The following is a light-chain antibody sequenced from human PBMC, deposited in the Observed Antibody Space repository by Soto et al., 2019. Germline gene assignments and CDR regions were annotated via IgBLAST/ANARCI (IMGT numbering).Light chain of an antibody. CDR3: QQYGSSPPD. V-gene: IGKV1-39*01. CDR1: QSISIY. Sequence: DIQMTQSPSSLSASVGARVTITCRASQSISIYLNWYKQKPGKAPKFLSYDASSLESGVPSRFSGSGSGTEFTLTISRLEPEDFAVYYCQQYGSSPPDFGGGTKVDIK. CDR2: DAS. J-gene: IGKJ4*01.